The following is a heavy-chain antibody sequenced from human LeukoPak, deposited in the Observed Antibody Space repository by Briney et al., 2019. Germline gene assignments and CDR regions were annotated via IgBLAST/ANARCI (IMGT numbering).Heavy chain of an antibody. Sequence: KSSETLSLTCTVSGYSISSGYYWGWIRQPPGKGLEWIGSIYHSGSTYYNPSLKSRVTISVDTSKNQFSLKLSSVTAADTAVYYCASSLVGATPAAFDIWGQGTMVTVSS. D-gene: IGHD1-26*01. CDR2: IYHSGST. CDR1: GYSISSGYY. CDR3: ASSLVGATPAAFDI. V-gene: IGHV4-38-2*02. J-gene: IGHJ3*02.